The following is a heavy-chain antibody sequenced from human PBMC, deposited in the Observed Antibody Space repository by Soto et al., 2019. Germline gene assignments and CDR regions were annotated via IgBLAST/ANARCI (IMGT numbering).Heavy chain of an antibody. CDR1: GFTFSSYS. D-gene: IGHD2-15*01. CDR3: ARDVLGYCSGGSCQKGNWFDP. Sequence: GGSLRLSCAASGFTFSSYSMNWVRQAPGKGLGWVSYISSSSSTIYYADSVKGRFTISRDNAKNSLYLQMNSLRDEDTAVYYCARDVLGYCSGGSCQKGNWFDPWGQGTLVTVSS. V-gene: IGHV3-48*02. CDR2: ISSSSSTI. J-gene: IGHJ5*02.